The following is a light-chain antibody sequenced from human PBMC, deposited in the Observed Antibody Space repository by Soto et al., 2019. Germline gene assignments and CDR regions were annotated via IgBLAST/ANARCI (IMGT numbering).Light chain of an antibody. CDR2: GAS. Sequence: EIVLTQSPGTLFLSPGERATLSCRASQSFSSSYLAWYQQKPGQAPRLLIYGASSRATGIPDRFSGSGSGTDFTLTISRLEPEDFAVYYCQQYGRTFGQGTKLEIK. CDR1: QSFSSSY. V-gene: IGKV3-20*01. CDR3: QQYGRT. J-gene: IGKJ2*01.